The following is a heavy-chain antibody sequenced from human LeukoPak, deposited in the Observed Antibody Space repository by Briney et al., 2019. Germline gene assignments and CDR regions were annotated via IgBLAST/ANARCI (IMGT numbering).Heavy chain of an antibody. CDR3: ARDGVPIRAYCSSTSCSQSYYYYYYMDV. CDR2: ISYDGSNK. D-gene: IGHD2-2*01. J-gene: IGHJ6*03. V-gene: IGHV3-30*01. Sequence: SGRSLRLSCAASGFTFSSYAMHWVRQAPGKGLEWVAVISYDGSNKYYADSVKGRFTISRDNSKNTLYLQMNSLRAEDTAVYYCARDGVPIRAYCSSTSCSQSYYYYYYMDVWGKGTTVTVSS. CDR1: GFTFSSYA.